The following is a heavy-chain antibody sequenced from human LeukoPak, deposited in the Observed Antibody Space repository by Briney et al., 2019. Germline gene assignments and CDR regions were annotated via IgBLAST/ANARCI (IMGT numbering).Heavy chain of an antibody. J-gene: IGHJ4*02. D-gene: IGHD3-22*01. CDR3: ARDDYYYDSSGYYSN. CDR1: GGSISSYY. CDR2: IYTSGGT. V-gene: IGHV4-4*07. Sequence: PSETLSLTCTVSGGSISSYYWSWIRQPAGKGLEWIGRIYTSGGTNYNPSLKSRVTMSVDTSKNQFSLKLSSVTAADTAVYYCARDDYYYDSSGYYSNWGQGTLVTVSS.